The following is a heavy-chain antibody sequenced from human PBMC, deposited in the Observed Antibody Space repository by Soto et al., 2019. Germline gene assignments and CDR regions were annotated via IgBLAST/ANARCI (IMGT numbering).Heavy chain of an antibody. CDR2: IKSKTDGGTT. CDR1: GFTFSNAW. V-gene: IGHV3-15*01. CDR3: IPRTTGTTKVDY. D-gene: IGHD1-1*01. Sequence: GGSLRLSCAASGFTFSNAWMSWVRQAPGKGLEWVGRIKSKTDGGTTDYAAPVKGRFTISRDDSKNTLYLQMSSLKTEDTAVYYCIPRTTGTTKVDYWGQGTLVTVS. J-gene: IGHJ4*02.